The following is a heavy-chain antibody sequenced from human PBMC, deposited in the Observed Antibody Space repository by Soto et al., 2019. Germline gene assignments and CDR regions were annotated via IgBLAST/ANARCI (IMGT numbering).Heavy chain of an antibody. Sequence: QVQLQDSGPGLVKPSQTLSLTCSVSGGSVSRGAFYWGWIRQSPGKGLECLGYIYSFGNTFYNPSLKSRVTMSLDTSTHEFSLRLTSVIAAETAIYYCARVMGDSSGNFWWFDLWGQGTLGIVSS. CDR1: GGSVSRGAFY. CDR2: IYSFGNT. V-gene: IGHV4-31*03. CDR3: ARVMGDSSGNFWWFDL. J-gene: IGHJ5*02. D-gene: IGHD3-3*01.